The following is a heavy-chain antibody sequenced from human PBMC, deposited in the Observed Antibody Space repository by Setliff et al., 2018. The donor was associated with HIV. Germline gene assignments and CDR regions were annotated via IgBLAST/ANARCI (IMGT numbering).Heavy chain of an antibody. CDR1: GYTFTSYG. CDR2: IIPIFGTT. V-gene: IGHV1-69*05. CDR3: ARSSYYDVNSPFDY. Sequence: SVKVSCKASGYTFTSYGISWVRQAPGQGLEWMGGIIPIFGTTNYAQKFQGRVTITTDESTTTAYMELDSLRSEDTAVYYCARSSYYDVNSPFDYWGQGTRVTVSS. D-gene: IGHD3-16*01. J-gene: IGHJ4*02.